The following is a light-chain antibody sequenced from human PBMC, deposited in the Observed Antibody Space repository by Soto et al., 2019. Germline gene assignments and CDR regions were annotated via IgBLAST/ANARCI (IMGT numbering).Light chain of an antibody. V-gene: IGKV1-5*03. J-gene: IGKJ2*01. CDR1: QNIFSW. CDR3: QQYSSDYT. CDR2: KAS. Sequence: DIQMTQSPSTLSASVGDRVTITCRASQNIFSWLAWYQQKPGKAPKLLIYKASSLESGVPSRFSGSGSGTEFTLTISSLQPDDCATYYCQQYSSDYTFGQGTKLEIK.